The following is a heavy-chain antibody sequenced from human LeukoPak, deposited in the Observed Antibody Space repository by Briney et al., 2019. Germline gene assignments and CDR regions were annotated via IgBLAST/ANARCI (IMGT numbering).Heavy chain of an antibody. CDR2: INPSGGST. V-gene: IGHV1-46*01. CDR1: GYTFTSYY. CDR3: ARDWITMVREYSYYYYYGMDV. D-gene: IGHD3-10*01. J-gene: IGHJ6*02. Sequence: ASVKVSCKASGYTFTSYYMHWVRQAPGQGLEWMGIINPSGGSTSYAQKFQGRVTMTRDTSTSTVYMELSSLRSEDTAVYHCARDWITMVREYSYYYYYGMDVWGQGTTVTVSS.